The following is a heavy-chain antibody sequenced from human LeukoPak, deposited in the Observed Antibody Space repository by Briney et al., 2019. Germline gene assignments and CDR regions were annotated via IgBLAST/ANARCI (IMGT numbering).Heavy chain of an antibody. CDR2: IYYSGST. J-gene: IGHJ4*02. V-gene: IGHV4-59*08. D-gene: IGHD1-26*01. Sequence: PSETLSLTCTVSGGSISSYYWSWIRQPPGKGLEWIGYIYYSGSTNYNPSLKSRVTISVDTSKNQFSLKLSSVSAADTAVYYCARRKPVGAWDYWGQGTLVTVSS. CDR3: ARRKPVGAWDY. CDR1: GGSISSYY.